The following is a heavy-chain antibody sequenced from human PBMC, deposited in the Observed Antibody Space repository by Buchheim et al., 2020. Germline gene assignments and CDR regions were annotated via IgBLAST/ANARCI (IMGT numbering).Heavy chain of an antibody. D-gene: IGHD2-15*01. CDR1: GFTFSSYG. CDR3: AKDSGYCSGGSCLFDY. Sequence: EVQLLESGGGLVQPGGSLRLSCAASGFTFSSYGMSWVRQAPGKGLEWVSAIGGSGGSTYYADSVKGRFTISRDNSKNTLYLQMNSLRAEDTAVYYCAKDSGYCSGGSCLFDYWGQGTL. J-gene: IGHJ4*02. CDR2: IGGSGGST. V-gene: IGHV3-23*01.